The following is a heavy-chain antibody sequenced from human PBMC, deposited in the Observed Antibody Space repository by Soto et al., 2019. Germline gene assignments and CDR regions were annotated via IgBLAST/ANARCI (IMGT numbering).Heavy chain of an antibody. V-gene: IGHV4-34*01. D-gene: IGHD6-6*01. Sequence: SETLSLTCAVYGGSFSGYYWSWIRQPPGKGLEWIGEINHSGSTNYNPSLKSRVTISVDTSKNQFSLKLSSVTAADTAVYYCARGRVYNSSPIDYWGQGTLVTVSS. CDR3: ARGRVYNSSPIDY. CDR1: GGSFSGYY. J-gene: IGHJ4*02. CDR2: INHSGST.